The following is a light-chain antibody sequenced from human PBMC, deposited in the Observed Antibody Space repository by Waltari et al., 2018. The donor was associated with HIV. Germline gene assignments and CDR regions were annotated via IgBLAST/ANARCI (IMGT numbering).Light chain of an antibody. J-gene: IGLJ1*01. CDR2: DVN. CDR1: SSDVGGYNF. Sequence: QSALTQPRSVSASPGQSVTMSCTGTSSDVGGYNFVSWYQQYPGKVPKLIIYDVNKRPSGVPSRFSGSKSGNTASLTIAGLSPEDEADYFCCSYAGTYTYVFGPGTKVTVL. CDR3: CSYAGTYTYV. V-gene: IGLV2-11*01.